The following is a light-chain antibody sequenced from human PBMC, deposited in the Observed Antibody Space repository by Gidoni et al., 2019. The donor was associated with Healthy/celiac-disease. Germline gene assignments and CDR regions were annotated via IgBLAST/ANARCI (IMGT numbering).Light chain of an antibody. CDR2: CAS. CDR1: QSVSSSY. Sequence: PGTLPLSPGERATLSCRASQSVSSSYLAWYQQTPGQAPRLLINCASSRATGIPDRFSGSGSGTDFTRTISRLEPEDFAVYYCQQYGSAPLFTCGPGTKVEIK. V-gene: IGKV3-20*01. J-gene: IGKJ3*01. CDR3: QQYGSAPLFT.